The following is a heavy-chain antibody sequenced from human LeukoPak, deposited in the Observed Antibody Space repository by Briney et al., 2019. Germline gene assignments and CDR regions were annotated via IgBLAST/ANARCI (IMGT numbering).Heavy chain of an antibody. Sequence: GASVKVSCKASGYTFTSYGISWVRQAPGQGLEWMGGIIPIFGTANYAQKFQGRVTITADESTSTAYMELSSLRSEDTAVYYCARGEGAHLVLFDYWGQGTLVTVSS. J-gene: IGHJ4*02. CDR2: IIPIFGTA. CDR1: GYTFTSYG. CDR3: ARGEGAHLVLFDY. D-gene: IGHD6-13*01. V-gene: IGHV1-69*13.